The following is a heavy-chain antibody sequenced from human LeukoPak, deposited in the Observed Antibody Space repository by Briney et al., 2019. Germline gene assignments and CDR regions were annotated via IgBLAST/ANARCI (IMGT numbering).Heavy chain of an antibody. D-gene: IGHD5-12*01. J-gene: IGHJ4*02. CDR2: INKGGSVQ. CDR3: ARVEYSGWNLEY. Sequence: GGSLRLSCAASGFTFRSYWMCWVRQAPGKGLEWVANINKGGSVQYYMDSVKGRFTISRDDAKNSLYVQMNSLRDEDTAVYYCARVEYSGWNLEYWGQGTLVTVSS. CDR1: GFTFRSYW. V-gene: IGHV3-7*01.